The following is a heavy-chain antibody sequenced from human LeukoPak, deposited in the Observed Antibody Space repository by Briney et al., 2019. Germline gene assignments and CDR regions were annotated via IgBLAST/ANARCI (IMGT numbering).Heavy chain of an antibody. CDR3: AKGGKWDVTPFDY. J-gene: IGHJ4*02. V-gene: IGHV3-23*01. Sequence: GGSLRLSCAASGFTFTSYSMNWVRQAPGKGLEWVSTISGGGGSTYYADSVKGRYTISRDNSKNTLYLQVNSLRAEDTAVYYCAKGGKWDVTPFDYWGQGTLVTVSS. CDR1: GFTFTSYS. CDR2: ISGGGGST. D-gene: IGHD1-26*01.